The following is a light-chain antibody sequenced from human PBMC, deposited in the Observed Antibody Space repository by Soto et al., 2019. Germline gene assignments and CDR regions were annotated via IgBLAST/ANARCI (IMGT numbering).Light chain of an antibody. CDR1: QSVSSN. CDR2: GAS. V-gene: IGKV3-15*01. CDR3: QQYNDWPPLT. Sequence: EKVLTQSPATLSVSPGEGATLSCRASQSVSSNIAWYQQRPGQAPRFLIFGASTRATGIPARFSGSGSGTEFTLTISNEQSEDFGVYYCQQYNDWPPLTFGGGTKVEIK. J-gene: IGKJ4*01.